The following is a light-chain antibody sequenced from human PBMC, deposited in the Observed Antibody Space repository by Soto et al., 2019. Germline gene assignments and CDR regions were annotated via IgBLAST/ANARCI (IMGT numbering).Light chain of an antibody. Sequence: QSVLTQPRSVSGSPGQSVTISCTGTSSDVGGYNYVSWYQQHPGKAPKLVIYDVSKRPSGVPDRFSGSKSGNTASLTVSGLQAEDEADYSCCSYAGSSTVFGGGTQLTVL. J-gene: IGLJ7*01. CDR1: SSDVGGYNY. CDR3: CSYAGSSTV. CDR2: DVS. V-gene: IGLV2-11*01.